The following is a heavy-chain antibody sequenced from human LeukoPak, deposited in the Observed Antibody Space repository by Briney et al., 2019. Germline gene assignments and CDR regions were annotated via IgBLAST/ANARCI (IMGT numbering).Heavy chain of an antibody. V-gene: IGHV3-7*01. CDR3: ARVYSNYDRNEGFYYYMDV. CDR2: INPDGSDE. CDR1: RFTFSNFW. J-gene: IGHJ6*03. Sequence: QTGGSLRLSCAASRFTFSNFWMSWVRQAPGKGLEWVANINPDGSDEFYVDSVKGRFTISRDNAKNSLYLQMNSLRAEEDTAVYYCARVYSNYDRNEGFYYYMDVWGKGTTVTVSS. D-gene: IGHD4-11*01.